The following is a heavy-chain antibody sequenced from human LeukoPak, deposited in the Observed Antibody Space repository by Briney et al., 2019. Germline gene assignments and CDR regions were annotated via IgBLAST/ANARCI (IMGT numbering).Heavy chain of an antibody. CDR1: GGTFRSYA. V-gene: IGHV1-69*05. J-gene: IGHJ4*02. Sequence: GASVKVSXKASGGTFRSYAISWVRQAPGQGLEWMGRIIPIFGTANYAQKFQGRVTITTDESTSTAYMELSSLRSEDTAVYYCARVPYDYVWGSYRLGPLWYWGQGTLVTVSS. CDR3: ARVPYDYVWGSYRLGPLWY. D-gene: IGHD3-16*02. CDR2: IIPIFGTA.